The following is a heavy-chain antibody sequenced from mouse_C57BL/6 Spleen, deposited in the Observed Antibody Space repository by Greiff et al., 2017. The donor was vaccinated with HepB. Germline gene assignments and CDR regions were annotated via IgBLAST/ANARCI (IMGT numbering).Heavy chain of an antibody. CDR3: APSYDYDDAWFAY. V-gene: IGHV1-22*01. J-gene: IGHJ3*01. CDR1: GYTFTDYN. D-gene: IGHD2-4*01. Sequence: EVQGVESGPELVKPGASVKMSCKASGYTFTDYNMHWVKQSHGKSLEWIGYINPNNGGTSYNQKFKGKATLTVNKSSSTAYMELRSLTSEDSAVYYCAPSYDYDDAWFAYWGQGTLVTVSA. CDR2: INPNNGGT.